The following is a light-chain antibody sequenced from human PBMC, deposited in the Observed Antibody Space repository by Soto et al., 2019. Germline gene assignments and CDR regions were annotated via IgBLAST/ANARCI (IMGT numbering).Light chain of an antibody. V-gene: IGLV1-40*01. CDR2: DNT. CDR3: QLYDSSALSLI. J-gene: IGLJ1*01. Sequence: QSVLTQPPSVSGAPGQRVAISCTANNSNIGSDFVVSWYRQFPGTAPKLLIYDNTNRPSGVPARFSGSKSGASASLTITGLQVEYEADYFCQLYDSSALSLIFGPGTKVTVL. CDR1: NSNIGSDFV.